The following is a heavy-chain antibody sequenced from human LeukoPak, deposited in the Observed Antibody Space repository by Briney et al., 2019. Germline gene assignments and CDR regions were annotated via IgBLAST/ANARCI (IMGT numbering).Heavy chain of an antibody. J-gene: IGHJ5*02. D-gene: IGHD4-17*01. CDR2: IYYSGST. CDR3: ARGGTTVTPGLLWFDP. V-gene: IGHV4-61*01. Sequence: SSETLSLTCTVSGGSISTSSHYWSWIRQPPGKGLEWIGYIYYSGSTKYNPSLKSRVTISVDTSKNQFSLKLSSVTAADTAVYYCARGGTTVTPGLLWFDPWGQGTLVTVSS. CDR1: GGSISTSSHY.